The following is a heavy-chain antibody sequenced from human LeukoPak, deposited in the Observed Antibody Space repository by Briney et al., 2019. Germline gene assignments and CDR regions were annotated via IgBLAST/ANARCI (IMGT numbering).Heavy chain of an antibody. J-gene: IGHJ4*02. D-gene: IGHD6-19*01. CDR3: AKDASPVSYSSGWYPPFDY. V-gene: IGHV3-33*06. CDR2: IWYDGSNK. CDR1: GFTFSSYG. Sequence: PWGSLRLSCAASGFTFSSYGMHWVRQAPGKGLEWVAVIWYDGSNKYYADSVKGRFTISRDNSENTLYLQMNSLRAEDTAVYYCAKDASPVSYSSGWYPPFDYWGQGTLVTVSS.